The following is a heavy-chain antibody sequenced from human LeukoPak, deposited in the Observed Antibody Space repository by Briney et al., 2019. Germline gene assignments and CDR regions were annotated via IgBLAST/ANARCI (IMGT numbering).Heavy chain of an antibody. CDR3: AKRGSYDFWSGYYYDY. CDR2: TSGSGGST. CDR1: GFTFNNFA. J-gene: IGHJ4*02. V-gene: IGHV3-23*01. Sequence: GGSLRLSCAASGFTFNNFAMSWVRQAPGKGLEWVSATSGSGGSTHYADSVKGRFTISRDNSKNTLYLQMNSLRADDTALYYCAKRGSYDFWSGYYYDYWGRGTPVTVSS. D-gene: IGHD3-3*01.